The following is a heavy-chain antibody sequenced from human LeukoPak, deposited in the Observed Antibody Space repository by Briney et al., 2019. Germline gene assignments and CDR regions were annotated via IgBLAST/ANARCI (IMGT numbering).Heavy chain of an antibody. CDR3: AREYGDYDFDY. V-gene: IGHV4-59*01. CDR1: GGSISSYY. Sequence: PSETLSLTCTVSGGSISSYYWSWIRQPPGKGLEWIGYIYYSGSTNYNPSLKSRVTISVDTSKNQFSLKLSSVTAADTAVYYCAREYGDYDFDYWGQGTLVTVSS. CDR2: IYYSGST. J-gene: IGHJ4*02. D-gene: IGHD4-17*01.